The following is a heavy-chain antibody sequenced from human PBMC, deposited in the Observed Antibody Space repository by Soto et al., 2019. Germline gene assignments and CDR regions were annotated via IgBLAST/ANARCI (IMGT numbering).Heavy chain of an antibody. CDR3: ARDTGEGYCSSTSCYPS. J-gene: IGHJ5*02. CDR2: INSDGSST. D-gene: IGHD2-2*01. CDR1: GFTFSSYW. Sequence: GGSLRLPCAASGFTFSSYWMHWVRQAPGKGLVWVSRINSDGSSTSYADSVKGRFTISRDNAKNTLYLQMNSLRAEDTAVYYCARDTGEGYCSSTSCYPSWGQGTLVTVSS. V-gene: IGHV3-74*01.